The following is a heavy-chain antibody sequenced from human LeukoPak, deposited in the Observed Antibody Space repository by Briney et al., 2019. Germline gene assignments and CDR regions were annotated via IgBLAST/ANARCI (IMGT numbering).Heavy chain of an antibody. CDR2: VTGNGDTT. J-gene: IGHJ4*02. CDR3: ARNAADCTTSACYDS. D-gene: IGHD2-8*01. Sequence: GSLGLSCAASGFTFRNYAMTWVRQAPGKGLEWVSAVTGNGDTTYYADSLKGRFNISRENSRNTLYLQMNSLRAEDTAVYHCARNAADCTTSACYDSWGQGTLVTVSS. V-gene: IGHV3-23*01. CDR1: GFTFRNYA.